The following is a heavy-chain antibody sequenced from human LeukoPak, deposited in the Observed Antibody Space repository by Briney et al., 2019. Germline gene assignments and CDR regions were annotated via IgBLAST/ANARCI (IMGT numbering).Heavy chain of an antibody. V-gene: IGHV1-69*05. CDR3: ASPSLSSSGAFDI. D-gene: IGHD6-6*01. J-gene: IGHJ3*02. Sequence: ASVKVSCKASGGTFSSYAISWVRQAPGQGLEWMGGIISIFGTANYAQKFQGRVTITTDESTSTAYMELSSLRSEGTAVYYCASPSLSSSGAFDIWGQGTMVTVSS. CDR2: IISIFGTA. CDR1: GGTFSSYA.